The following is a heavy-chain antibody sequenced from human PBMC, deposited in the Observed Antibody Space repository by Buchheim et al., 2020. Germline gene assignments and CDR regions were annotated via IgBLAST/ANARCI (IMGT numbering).Heavy chain of an antibody. J-gene: IGHJ4*02. CDR2: ITGSSSII. V-gene: IGHV3-48*02. Sequence: EVQLVDSGGGLVQPGGSLRLSCAASGFTFNVYSMNWVRQAPGKGLEWVSYITGSSSIINYEDSVKGRFTISRDNAKNSVYLQMNSLRDEDTAVYYCARSVEGHFDYWGQGTL. CDR3: ARSVEGHFDY. CDR1: GFTFNVYS.